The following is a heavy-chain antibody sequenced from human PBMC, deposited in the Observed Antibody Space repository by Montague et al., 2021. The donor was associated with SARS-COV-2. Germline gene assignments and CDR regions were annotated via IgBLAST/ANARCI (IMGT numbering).Heavy chain of an antibody. J-gene: IGHJ4*02. CDR1: GASISTGSYY. CDR3: ASDARWYGLGRSGLDY. V-gene: IGHV4-39*01. D-gene: IGHD3-10*01. Sequence: SETLSLTCFVSGASISTGSYYWCWVRQPPGKGLEWIGNIHNSGTTYYNPSLKSRVTISEDTSKNQFSLQLSSVTAADTAVYFCASDARWYGLGRSGLDYWGQGTLVTVSS. CDR2: IHNSGTT.